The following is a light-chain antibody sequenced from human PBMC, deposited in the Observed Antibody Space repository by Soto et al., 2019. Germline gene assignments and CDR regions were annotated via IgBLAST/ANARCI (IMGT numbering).Light chain of an antibody. V-gene: IGLV2-14*01. CDR1: SSDVGGYNY. CDR2: EVN. J-gene: IGLJ2*01. CDR3: TSYTRTNTLI. Sequence: QSALTQPASVSGSPGQSITISCTGTSSDVGGYNYVSWYQQHPGKAPKLIISEVNNRPSGVSHRFSGAKSGNTASLTISRLQADDEADYYCTSYTRTNTLILGGGTKLTVL.